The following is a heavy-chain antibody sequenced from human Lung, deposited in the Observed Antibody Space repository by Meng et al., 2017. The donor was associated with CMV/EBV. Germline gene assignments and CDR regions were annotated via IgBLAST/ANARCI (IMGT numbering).Heavy chain of an antibody. V-gene: IGHV4-34*01. D-gene: IGHD6-6*01. CDR1: GGSIIGYF. CDR2: ISHAGTT. J-gene: IGHJ4*02. CDR3: ARVSSVSSSSL. Sequence: SETXSLXCRVYGGSIIGYFWSWIRQPPGKGLEWIGEISHAGTTNYNPSLKSRVSLSLDMSKHQFSLNLSSLTAADTAVYYCARVSSVSSSSLWGQGTLVTVSS.